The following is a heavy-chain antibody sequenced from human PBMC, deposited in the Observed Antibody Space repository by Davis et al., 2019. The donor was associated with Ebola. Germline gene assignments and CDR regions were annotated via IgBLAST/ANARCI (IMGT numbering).Heavy chain of an antibody. D-gene: IGHD2-15*01. CDR3: ARVCGSCYLWVWDYGMDV. Sequence: ASVKVSCKASGYTFTSYAMHWVRQAPGQRLEWMGWINAGNGNTKYSQKFQGRVTMTTDTSTSTAYMELRSLRSDDTAVYYCARVCGSCYLWVWDYGMDVWGQGTTVTVSS. CDR1: GYTFTSYA. CDR2: INAGNGNT. V-gene: IGHV1-3*01. J-gene: IGHJ6*02.